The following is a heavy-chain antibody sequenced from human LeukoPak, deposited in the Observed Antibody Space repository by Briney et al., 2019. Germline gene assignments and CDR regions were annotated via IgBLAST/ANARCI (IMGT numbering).Heavy chain of an antibody. D-gene: IGHD3-16*01. CDR3: ARVREESAVTVWDYYYGMDV. Sequence: PGGSLRLSCAASGFTFSSYAMSWVRQAPGKGLEWVSAISGSGGSTYYADSVKGRFTISGDNAKNSLYLQMNSLRAEDTAVYYCARVREESAVTVWDYYYGMDVWGQGTTVTVSS. CDR1: GFTFSSYA. J-gene: IGHJ6*02. CDR2: ISGSGGST. V-gene: IGHV3-23*01.